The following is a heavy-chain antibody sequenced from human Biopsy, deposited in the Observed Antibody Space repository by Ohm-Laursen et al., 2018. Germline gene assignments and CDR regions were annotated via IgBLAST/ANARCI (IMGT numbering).Heavy chain of an antibody. J-gene: IGHJ4*02. CDR3: ARGNEVMVTGPYFFDY. V-gene: IGHV4-59*07. Sequence: SDTLSLTCSVSGVSISSYFWNWIRQPPGKGLEWIGDIYYSGSTKYNPSLKSQVTISVDMSKSQLSLKLTSVTTADTAVYYCARGNEVMVTGPYFFDYWGQGTLVIVSS. CDR1: GVSISSYF. CDR2: IYYSGST. D-gene: IGHD2-21*02.